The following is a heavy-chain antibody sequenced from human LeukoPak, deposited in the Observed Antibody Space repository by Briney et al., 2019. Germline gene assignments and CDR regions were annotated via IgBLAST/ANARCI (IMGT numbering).Heavy chain of an antibody. V-gene: IGHV3-11*01. D-gene: IGHD2-2*01. J-gene: IGHJ4*02. CDR2: ITSSGSTI. Sequence: GGSLRLSCAASGFTFSDYYLSWIRQAPGKGLEWVSYITSSGSTIYYADSVKGRFTISRDNAKNSLYLQMNSLRAEDTAVYYCAKEGLIVLVPAAMGDHWGQGTLVTVSS. CDR3: AKEGLIVLVPAAMGDH. CDR1: GFTFSDYY.